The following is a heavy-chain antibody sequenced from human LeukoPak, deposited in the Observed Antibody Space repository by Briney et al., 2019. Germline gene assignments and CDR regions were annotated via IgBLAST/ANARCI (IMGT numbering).Heavy chain of an antibody. D-gene: IGHD5-24*01. Sequence: PSETLSLTCVVYGGSFSGYSWSWIRQPPGKGLEWMGEINHSGSTNYNPSLKSRVTMSADTSKNQFSLHLSSVTAADTAVYYCARERRDGYNYIDYWGQGTLVTVSS. J-gene: IGHJ4*02. CDR3: ARERRDGYNYIDY. V-gene: IGHV4-34*01. CDR1: GGSFSGYS. CDR2: INHSGST.